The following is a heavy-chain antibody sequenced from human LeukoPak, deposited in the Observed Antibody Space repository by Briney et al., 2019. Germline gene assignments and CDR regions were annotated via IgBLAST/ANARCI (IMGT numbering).Heavy chain of an antibody. V-gene: IGHV4-39*07. D-gene: IGHD5-12*01. J-gene: IGHJ4*02. Sequence: SETLSLTCTVSGDSFSSVTDYWAWIRQPPGKGLEWIGSIYYSGSTYYNPSLKSRVTISVDTSKNQFSLKLSSVTAADTAVYYCARHTHSGYDYYGFDYWGQGTLVTVSS. CDR1: GDSFSSVTDY. CDR2: IYYSGST. CDR3: ARHTHSGYDYYGFDY.